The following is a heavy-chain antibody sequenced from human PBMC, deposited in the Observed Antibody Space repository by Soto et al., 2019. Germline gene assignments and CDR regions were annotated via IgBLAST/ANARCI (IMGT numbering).Heavy chain of an antibody. Sequence: QVHLAQSGPEVKKPGASVKVSCKSSGYTYTNFGLSWVRQAPGQGLEWMGWISAYNGNTHYAQKFQCRVTLTIDTSTTTGYMEVRSLRSDDTATYYCARDNGDSGSSLVDHWGQGTLVTVSS. CDR3: ARDNGDSGSSLVDH. V-gene: IGHV1-18*04. D-gene: IGHD2-8*01. J-gene: IGHJ4*02. CDR2: ISAYNGNT. CDR1: GYTYTNFG.